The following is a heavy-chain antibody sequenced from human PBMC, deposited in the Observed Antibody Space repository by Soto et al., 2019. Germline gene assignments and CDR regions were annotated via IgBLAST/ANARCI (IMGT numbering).Heavy chain of an antibody. V-gene: IGHV3-74*01. Sequence: HGGSLRLSCAASGFTFSGDWMHWVRQGAGKGLVWVSRINMDGSSTNYADSVKGRFTISRDNAKNTLYLQMNSLRVDDTAVYYCARGPRGLYHHDYWGQGALVTVSS. CDR3: ARGPRGLYHHDY. CDR1: GFTFSGDW. J-gene: IGHJ4*02. D-gene: IGHD2-2*01. CDR2: INMDGSST.